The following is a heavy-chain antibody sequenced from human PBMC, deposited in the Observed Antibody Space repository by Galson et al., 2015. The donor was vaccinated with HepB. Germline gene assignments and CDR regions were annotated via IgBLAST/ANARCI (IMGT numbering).Heavy chain of an antibody. D-gene: IGHD6-19*01. CDR3: ARASQGAVANFDY. V-gene: IGHV3-30*04. CDR2: ISYDGSNK. CDR1: GFDFSSYA. J-gene: IGHJ4*02. Sequence: LRLSCAASGFDFSSYAMHWVRQAPGKGLEWGAVISYDGSNKYYADSVKGRFTITRDNSKNTLYLQMNSLRADDTAVYYCARASQGAVANFDYWGQGTLVTVSS.